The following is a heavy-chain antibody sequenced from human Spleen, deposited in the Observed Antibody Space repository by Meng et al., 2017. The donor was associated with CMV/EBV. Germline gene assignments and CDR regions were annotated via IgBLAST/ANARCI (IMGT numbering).Heavy chain of an antibody. CDR1: GFTFSHTW. V-gene: IGHV3-15*01. D-gene: IGHD6-6*01. Sequence: GESLKISCATSGFTFSHTWMTWVRQAPGKGLEWVGRLKSKTDGGTTVYAAPVKGRFTISRDDSKNTLYLQMNSLKTEDTAVYYCTTEFLWEYSSSSLYYFDYWGQGTLVTVSS. CDR3: TTEFLWEYSSSSLYYFDY. J-gene: IGHJ4*02. CDR2: LKSKTDGGTT.